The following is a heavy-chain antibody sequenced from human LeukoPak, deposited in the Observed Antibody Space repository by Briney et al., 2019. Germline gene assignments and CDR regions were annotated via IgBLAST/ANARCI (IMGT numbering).Heavy chain of an antibody. D-gene: IGHD6-6*01. V-gene: IGHV3-64*01. J-gene: IGHJ6*02. CDR3: ARGGEAARMDV. CDR2: LVSNGGST. CDR1: GFTFSSYA. Sequence: PGGSLRLSCAASGFTFSSYAMHWVRRAPGKGLEYVSALVSNGGSTYYAKSVKGRFTISRDNSKNTLYLQMGSLRAEDTGVYYCARGGEAARMDVWGQGTTVTVSS.